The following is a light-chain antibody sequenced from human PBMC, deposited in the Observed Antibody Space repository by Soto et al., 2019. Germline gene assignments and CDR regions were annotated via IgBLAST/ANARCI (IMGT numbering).Light chain of an antibody. Sequence: QSDLTQPASASGSPGQSSTISCTRTSSDVGYYNYVSWYQQRPGKAPKLMIYDITTRPSGVSYRFSGSKSGNTASLTISGLQAEDEADYYCTSYTSSNTYVFGTGTKVTVL. J-gene: IGLJ1*01. CDR2: DIT. V-gene: IGLV2-14*01. CDR3: TSYTSSNTYV. CDR1: SSDVGYYNY.